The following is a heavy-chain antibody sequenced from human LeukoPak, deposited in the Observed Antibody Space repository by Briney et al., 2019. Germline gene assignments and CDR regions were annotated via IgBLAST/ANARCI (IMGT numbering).Heavy chain of an antibody. CDR2: VHLSGSI. Sequence: SETLSLTCTVSGDSFSSRNYYWGWIRQPPGRGLEWIGNVHLSGSIYYNPSLKSRVTMSVDTSKNQFFLNLSSVTAADTAVFYCARGGGYSYGYAFDIWGQGTMVTVS. V-gene: IGHV4-39*07. CDR3: ARGGGYSYGYAFDI. D-gene: IGHD5-18*01. J-gene: IGHJ3*02. CDR1: GDSFSSRNYY.